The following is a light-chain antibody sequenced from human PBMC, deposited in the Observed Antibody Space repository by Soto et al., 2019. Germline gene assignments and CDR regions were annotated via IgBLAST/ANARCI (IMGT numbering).Light chain of an antibody. Sequence: QSVLNKPASVSGPPGQSITISCTGTSSDVGGYNYVSWYQQLPGKAPKLMIYDVSDRPSGVSNRFSGSKSGNTASLTISGLQAEDEADYYCSSYTSSSLYVFGTGTKVTVL. V-gene: IGLV2-14*01. CDR1: SSDVGGYNY. J-gene: IGLJ1*01. CDR2: DVS. CDR3: SSYTSSSLYV.